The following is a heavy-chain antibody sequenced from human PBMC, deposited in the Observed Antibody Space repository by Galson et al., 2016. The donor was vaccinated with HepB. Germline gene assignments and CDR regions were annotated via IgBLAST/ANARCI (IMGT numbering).Heavy chain of an antibody. CDR2: ISHDGTTK. Sequence: SLRLSCAASRFTFSSYGIHWVRQAPGKGPEWVTVISHDGTTKYYADSVKGRFTISRDNSKNTLYLQKNSLRAEDTAVYYCAIVLRGDPWYFAHWGQGTLVTVSS. J-gene: IGHJ4*02. V-gene: IGHV3-30*03. CDR1: RFTFSSYG. D-gene: IGHD3-10*01. CDR3: AIVLRGDPWYFAH.